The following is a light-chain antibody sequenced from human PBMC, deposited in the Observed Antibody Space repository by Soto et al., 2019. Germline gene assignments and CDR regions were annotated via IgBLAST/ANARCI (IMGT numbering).Light chain of an antibody. CDR3: QQYNSYPWT. CDR1: QTSSSW. Sequence: DIQMTQSPSTLSGSVGDRVTITCLASQTSSSWLAWYQQKPGKAPKLLIYKASTLKSGVPSRFSGSGSGTEFTLTISSLQPDDFATYYCQQYNSYPWTFGQGTKVDIK. J-gene: IGKJ1*01. CDR2: KAS. V-gene: IGKV1-5*03.